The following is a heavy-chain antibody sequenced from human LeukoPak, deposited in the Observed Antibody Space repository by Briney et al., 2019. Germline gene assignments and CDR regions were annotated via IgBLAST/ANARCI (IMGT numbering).Heavy chain of an antibody. CDR1: GFTFSSYS. CDR2: ISSSSSTI. CDR3: ARGLRQIWFGELLSLDY. Sequence: PGGSLRLSCAASGFTFSSYSMNWVRQAPGKGLEWVPYISSSSSTIYYADSVKGRFTISRDNAKNSLYLHMNSLRAEDTAVYYCARGLRQIWFGELLSLDYWGQGTLVTVSS. J-gene: IGHJ4*02. V-gene: IGHV3-48*01. D-gene: IGHD3-10*01.